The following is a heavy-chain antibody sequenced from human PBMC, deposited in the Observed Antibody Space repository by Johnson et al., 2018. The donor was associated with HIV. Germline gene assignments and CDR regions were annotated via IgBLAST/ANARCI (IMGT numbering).Heavy chain of an antibody. J-gene: IGHJ3*02. CDR1: GFTFSDAW. Sequence: MLLVESGGGWVKPGGSLRLSCAASGFTFSDAWMSWVRQAPGKGLEWVSVIYSGGSTYYADSVKGRFTISRDNSKNTLYLQMGSLRAEDMAVYYCERDPFPRFYAFDIWGQGTRVTVST. CDR2: IYSGGST. CDR3: ERDPFPRFYAFDI. V-gene: IGHV3-66*01.